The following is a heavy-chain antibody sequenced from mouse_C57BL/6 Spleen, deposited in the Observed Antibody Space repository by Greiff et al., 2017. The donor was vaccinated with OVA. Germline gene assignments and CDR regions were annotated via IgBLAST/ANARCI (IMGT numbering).Heavy chain of an antibody. Sequence: EVMLVESGGGLVQPGGSMKLSCAASGFTFSDAWMDWVRQSPEKGLEWVAEIRNKANNHATYYAESVKGRFTISRDDSKSSVYLQINSLRAEDAGIDYCTRDYYGSSPWFAYWGQGTLVTVAA. J-gene: IGHJ3*01. D-gene: IGHD1-1*01. CDR1: GFTFSDAW. CDR2: IRNKANNHAT. CDR3: TRDYYGSSPWFAY. V-gene: IGHV6-6*01.